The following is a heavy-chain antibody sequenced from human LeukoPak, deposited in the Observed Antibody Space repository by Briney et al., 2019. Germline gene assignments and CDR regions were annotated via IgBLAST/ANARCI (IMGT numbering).Heavy chain of an antibody. CDR1: GGTFSGYA. D-gene: IGHD6-13*01. CDR3: ARGAIAAAGTGGYFDY. Sequence: SVKVSCKASGGTFSGYAISLVRQAPGQGLEWMGGIIPIFGTANYAQKFQGRVTITADESTSTAYMELSSLRSEDTAVYYCARGAIAAAGTGGYFDYWGQGTLVTVSS. V-gene: IGHV1-69*13. J-gene: IGHJ4*02. CDR2: IIPIFGTA.